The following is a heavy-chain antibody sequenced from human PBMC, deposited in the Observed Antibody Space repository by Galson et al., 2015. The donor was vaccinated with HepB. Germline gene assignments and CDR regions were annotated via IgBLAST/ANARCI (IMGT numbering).Heavy chain of an antibody. CDR1: GFTFSSYG. J-gene: IGHJ4*02. D-gene: IGHD6-13*01. V-gene: IGHV3-30*02. CDR2: IRYDGSNK. CDR3: AKDSTAYSSSWYSGYYFDY. Sequence: SLRLSCAASGFTFSSYGMHWVRQAPGKGLEWVAFIRYDGSNKYYADSVKGRFTISRDNSKNTLYLQMNSLRAEDTAVYYCAKDSTAYSSSWYSGYYFDYWGQGTLVTVSS.